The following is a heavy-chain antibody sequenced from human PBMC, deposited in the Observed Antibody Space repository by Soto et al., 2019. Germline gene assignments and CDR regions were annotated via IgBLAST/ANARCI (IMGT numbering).Heavy chain of an antibody. V-gene: IGHV4-30-4*01. D-gene: IGHD6-19*01. CDR3: ARVPMESSGWPQGFDY. CDR2: IYYSGST. Sequence: LTYTVSGGSISGGDYYWSWIRQPPGKGLEWIGYIYYSGSTYYNPSLKSRVTISVDTSKNQFSLKLSSVTAADTAVYYCARVPMESSGWPQGFDYWGQGTLVTVSS. J-gene: IGHJ4*02. CDR1: GGSISGGDYY.